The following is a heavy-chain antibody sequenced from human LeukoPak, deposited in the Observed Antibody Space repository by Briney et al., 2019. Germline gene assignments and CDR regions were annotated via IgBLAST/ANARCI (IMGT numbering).Heavy chain of an antibody. V-gene: IGHV4-30-4*01. J-gene: IGHJ3*02. Sequence: SETLSLTCTVSGGSISSGDYYWSWIRQPPGKGLEWIGYIYYSGSTYYNPSLKSRVTVSVDTSKNQFSLKLSSVTAADTAVYYCARDERRSNAFDIWGQGTMVTVSS. D-gene: IGHD5/OR15-5a*01. CDR3: ARDERRSNAFDI. CDR1: GGSISSGDYY. CDR2: IYYSGST.